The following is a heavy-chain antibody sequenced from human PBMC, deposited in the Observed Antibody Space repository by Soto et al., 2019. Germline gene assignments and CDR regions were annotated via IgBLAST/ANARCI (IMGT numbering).Heavy chain of an antibody. CDR1: GASISTYN. J-gene: IGHJ5*02. CDR2: ISNSGTT. CDR3: ARGTVTFDP. Sequence: SETLSLTCTVSGASISTYNWSWIRQPPGKGLEWIGYISNSGTTNYNPSLKSRVTISVDTSKNQFSLKLSSVTAADTAMYYCARGTVTFDPWGQGTLVTVSS. V-gene: IGHV4-59*01. D-gene: IGHD4-4*01.